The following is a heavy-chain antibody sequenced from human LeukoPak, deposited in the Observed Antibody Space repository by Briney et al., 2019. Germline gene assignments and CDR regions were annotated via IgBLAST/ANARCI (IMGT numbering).Heavy chain of an antibody. CDR2: IRSKAYGGTT. V-gene: IGHV3-49*03. D-gene: IGHD5-18*01. CDR3: ARPISGYSYGIDP. J-gene: IGHJ5*02. CDR1: GFTFGDYA. Sequence: GGSLRLSCTASGFTFGDYAMSWFRQAPGKGLEWVGFIRSKAYGGTTEYAASVKGRFTISRDDSKSIAYLQMNSLKTEDTAVYYCARPISGYSYGIDPWGQGTLVTVSS.